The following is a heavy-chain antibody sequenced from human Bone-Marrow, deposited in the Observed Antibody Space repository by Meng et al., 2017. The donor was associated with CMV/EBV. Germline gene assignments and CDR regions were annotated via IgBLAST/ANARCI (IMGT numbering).Heavy chain of an antibody. Sequence: GESLKISCKGSGYSLTGYWIGWVRQMPGKGLEWMGIFYPGDSDTRYSPSFQGQVTISVDKSISTAYLQWSSLKASDTAMYYCARLHMTTVTTFDYWGQGTLVTVSS. J-gene: IGHJ4*02. CDR1: GYSLTGYW. D-gene: IGHD4-17*01. V-gene: IGHV5-51*01. CDR3: ARLHMTTVTTFDY. CDR2: FYPGDSDT.